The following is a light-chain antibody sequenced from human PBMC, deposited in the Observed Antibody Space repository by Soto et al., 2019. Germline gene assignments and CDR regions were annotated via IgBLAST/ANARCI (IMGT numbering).Light chain of an antibody. Sequence: DIERTHSPSSLSAGVGDRVPSTSRASPYIHSYGNCYRQQPEKDRQFLSYRASDSERGVPSRFTGSGSGTDFTLTINSLQPEDFATYYCHQSYSRPRTVGPGTKVDIK. V-gene: IGKV1-39*01. CDR1: PYIHSY. J-gene: IGKJ2*02. CDR2: RAS. CDR3: HQSYSRPRT.